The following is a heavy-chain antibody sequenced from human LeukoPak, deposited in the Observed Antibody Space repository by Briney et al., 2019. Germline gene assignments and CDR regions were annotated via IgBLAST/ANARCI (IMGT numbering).Heavy chain of an antibody. J-gene: IGHJ4*02. V-gene: IGHV1-69*02. Sequence: ASVKVSCKASGGTFSSYTISWVRQAPGQGLEWMGRIIPILGIANYAQKFQGIVTITADKSTSTAYMELSSLRSEDTAVYYCARGYYDSSGYPITNFDYWGQGTLVTVSS. CDR2: IIPILGIA. CDR1: GGTFSSYT. CDR3: ARGYYDSSGYPITNFDY. D-gene: IGHD3-22*01.